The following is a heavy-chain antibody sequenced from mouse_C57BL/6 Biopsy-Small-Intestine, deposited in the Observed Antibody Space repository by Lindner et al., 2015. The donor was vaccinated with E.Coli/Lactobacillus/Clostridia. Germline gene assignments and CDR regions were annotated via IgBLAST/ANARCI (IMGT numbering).Heavy chain of an antibody. D-gene: IGHD1-1*01. CDR2: IIPIRGIT. CDR3: ARDRYYDNDNYYYYESGH. V-gene: IGHV1-81*01. J-gene: IGHJ3*01. Sequence: SVKVVLQGVLEATFSTYAISWVRQAPGQGLEWMGGIIPIRGITNYAQKFQGRVTITADTSTTTAYMELSSLRSEDTAVYYCARDRYYDNDNYYYYESGHWGQGTLVTVSS. CDR1: EATFSTYA.